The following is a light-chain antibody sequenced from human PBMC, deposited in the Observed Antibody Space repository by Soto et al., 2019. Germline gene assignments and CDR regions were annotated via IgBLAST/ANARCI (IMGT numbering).Light chain of an antibody. CDR1: SSDVGGYNY. V-gene: IGLV2-14*01. CDR2: DVS. J-gene: IGLJ2*01. CDR3: SSYTSSSTLP. Sequence: QSALTQPASVSGSPGQSITISCIGTSSDVGGYNYVSWYQQHPGKAPKLMIYDVSNRPSGVSNRFSGSKSGNTASLTISGLQAEDEADYYCSSYTSSSTLPFGGGTKLTVL.